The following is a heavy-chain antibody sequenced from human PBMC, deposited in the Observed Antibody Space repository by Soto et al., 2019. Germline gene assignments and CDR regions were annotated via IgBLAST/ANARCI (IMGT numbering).Heavy chain of an antibody. V-gene: IGHV3-30*03. D-gene: IGHD5-12*01. Sequence: PGGSLRLSCAASGFTFGSYGMHWVRQAPGKGLEWVAMISYDGRHQYYADSVKGRFTISRDNFKDTLYLQMNGLTPEDTAIYFCARELDILPDYHFDYWGQGNLVTVSS. CDR1: GFTFGSYG. CDR3: ARELDILPDYHFDY. J-gene: IGHJ4*02. CDR2: ISYDGRHQ.